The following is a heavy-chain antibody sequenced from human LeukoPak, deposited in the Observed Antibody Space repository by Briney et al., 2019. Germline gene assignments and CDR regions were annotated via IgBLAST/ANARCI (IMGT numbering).Heavy chain of an antibody. V-gene: IGHV1-2*02. CDR2: INPNSGGT. Sequence: GASVRVSCKASGYTFTGYYMHWVRQAPGQGLEWMGWINPNSGGTNYAQKFQGRVTMTRGTSISTAYMELSRLRSDDTAVYYCARYSSSSGPIDYWGQGTLVTVSS. CDR3: ARYSSSSGPIDY. J-gene: IGHJ4*02. CDR1: GYTFTGYY. D-gene: IGHD6-6*01.